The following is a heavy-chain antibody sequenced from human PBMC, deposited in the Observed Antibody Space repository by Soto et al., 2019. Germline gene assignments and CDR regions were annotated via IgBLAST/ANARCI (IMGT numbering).Heavy chain of an antibody. CDR3: ARNYDSTAGGAFDI. D-gene: IGHD3-22*01. J-gene: IGHJ3*02. V-gene: IGHV1-46*01. CDR1: GYDFTRYF. Sequence: ASVKVSCKTSGYDFTRYFIHWVRQAPGQGLEWMVKVNPTGGSPTFGQKFQGRVTVTTDTSTSTVYMELSSLRSDDTAVYYCARNYDSTAGGAFDIWGQGTMVTVSS. CDR2: VNPTGGSP.